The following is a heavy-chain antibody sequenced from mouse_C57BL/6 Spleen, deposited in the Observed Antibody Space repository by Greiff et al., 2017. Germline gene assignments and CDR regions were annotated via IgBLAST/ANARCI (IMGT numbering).Heavy chain of an antibody. CDR3: ARRAVWFAY. J-gene: IGHJ3*01. CDR2: LNPSTGGT. CDR1: GYSFTGYY. Sequence: EVQLQQSGPELVKPGASVKISCKASGYSFTGYYMNWVKQSPETSLEWIGELNPSTGGTTYNQKFKAKATLTVHKSSSTAYMQLKSLTSGDSAVYYCARRAVWFAYSGQGTLVTVSA. V-gene: IGHV1-42*01.